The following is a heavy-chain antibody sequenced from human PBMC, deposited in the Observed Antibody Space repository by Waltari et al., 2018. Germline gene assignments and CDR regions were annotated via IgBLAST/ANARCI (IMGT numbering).Heavy chain of an antibody. CDR3: ARDRGWIQLEMDY. J-gene: IGHJ4*02. CDR2: IKQDGSEK. D-gene: IGHD5-18*01. Sequence: EVQLVESGGGLVQPGGSLRLSCAASGFTFSSYWMSWVRQAPGKGLEWVANIKQDGSEKYYVDSVKGRFTISRDNAKNSLYLQMNSLRAEDTAVYYCARDRGWIQLEMDYWGQGTLVTVSS. V-gene: IGHV3-7*01. CDR1: GFTFSSYW.